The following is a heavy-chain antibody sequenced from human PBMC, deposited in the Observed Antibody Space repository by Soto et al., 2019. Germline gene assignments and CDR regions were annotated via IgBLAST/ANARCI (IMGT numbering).Heavy chain of an antibody. D-gene: IGHD4-17*01. CDR1: DGSLSTSSYY. CDR2: IFYSGST. CDR3: ARRYGGAFDI. Sequence: SETLSLTCTVSDGSLSTSSYYWSWIRQPPGKGLQWIGYIFYSGSTNYNPSLKSRVTISVDTSKNQFSLKLSSVTAADTAVYYCARRYGGAFDIWGQGTMVTVSS. J-gene: IGHJ3*02. V-gene: IGHV4-61*01.